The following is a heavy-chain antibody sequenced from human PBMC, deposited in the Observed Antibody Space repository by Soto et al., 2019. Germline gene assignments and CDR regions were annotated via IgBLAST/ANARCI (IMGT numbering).Heavy chain of an antibody. D-gene: IGHD1-1*01. V-gene: IGHV1-24*01. CDR1: GYSLTELS. CDR2: FHPEDAET. Sequence: QDQLVQSGAEVKKPGASVKVSCKVSGYSLTELSIHWVRQAPGEGLEWMGGFHPEDAETIYAQKFQGRVTMTEDKSTDTAYMELSSLRSEDTAVYYCATIRGGWKDGTGYYYYMDVWGQGTTVTVSS. J-gene: IGHJ6*03. CDR3: ATIRGGWKDGTGYYYYMDV.